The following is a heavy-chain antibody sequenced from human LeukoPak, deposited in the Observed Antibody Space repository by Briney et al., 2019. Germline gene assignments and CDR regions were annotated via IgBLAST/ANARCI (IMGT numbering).Heavy chain of an antibody. CDR3: ARVHDFGSRGGYFDY. V-gene: IGHV3-53*01. Sequence: PGGSLRLSCAASEFSVGSNYMTWVRQAPGKGLEWVSLIYSGGSTYYADSVKGRFTISRDNSKNTLYLQMNSLRAEDTAVYYCARVHDFGSRGGYFDYWGQGTLVTVSS. J-gene: IGHJ4*02. D-gene: IGHD3-3*01. CDR2: IYSGGST. CDR1: EFSVGSNY.